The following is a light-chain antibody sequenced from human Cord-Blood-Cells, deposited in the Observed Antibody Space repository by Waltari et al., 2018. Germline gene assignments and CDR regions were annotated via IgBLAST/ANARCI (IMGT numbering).Light chain of an antibody. CDR3: QSYDSSLSGYV. J-gene: IGLJ1*01. CDR2: GNS. V-gene: IGLV1-40*01. CDR1: SSNLGAGYD. Sequence: QSVLPQPPSVSGAPGQRVTISCTGSSSNLGAGYDVHRYQQLPATAPKLLIYGNSNRPSGVPDRFSGSKSGTSASLAITGLQAEDEADYYCQSYDSSLSGYVFGTGTKVTVL.